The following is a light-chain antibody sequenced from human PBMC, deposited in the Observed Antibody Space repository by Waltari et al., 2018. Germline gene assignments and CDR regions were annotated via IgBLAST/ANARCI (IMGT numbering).Light chain of an antibody. V-gene: IGKV3-15*01. CDR3: KQYNNWPPT. CDR1: QSVSSN. Sequence: EIVMTQSPATLSVSPGERATLSCRASQSVSSNLAWYQQKPGQAPRLLIYGASTRATGIAARFSGSGSGTEFTLTISSLQSEDFAVYYCKQYNNWPPTFGQGTKVEIK. CDR2: GAS. J-gene: IGKJ1*01.